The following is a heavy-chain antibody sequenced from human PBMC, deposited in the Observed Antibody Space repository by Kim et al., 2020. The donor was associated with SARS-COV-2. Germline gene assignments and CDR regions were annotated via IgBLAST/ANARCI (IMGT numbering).Heavy chain of an antibody. Sequence: GGSLRLSCAASGFTFSSYAMSWVRQAPGKGLEWVSAISGSGGSTYYADSVKGRFTISRDNSKNTLYLQMNSLRAEDTAVYYCAKGPLGRRLKVVVAATLFDYWGQGTLVTVSS. J-gene: IGHJ4*02. CDR3: AKGPLGRRLKVVVAATLFDY. CDR2: ISGSGGST. D-gene: IGHD2-15*01. V-gene: IGHV3-23*01. CDR1: GFTFSSYA.